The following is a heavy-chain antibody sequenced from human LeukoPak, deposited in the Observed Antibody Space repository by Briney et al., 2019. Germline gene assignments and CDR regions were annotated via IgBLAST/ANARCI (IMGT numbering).Heavy chain of an antibody. CDR1: GFTFSSYW. J-gene: IGHJ3*02. D-gene: IGHD5/OR15-5a*01. CDR3: ATVVSLGAFDI. Sequence: GGSLRLSCAASGFTFSSYWMSWVRQASGKGLEWVANIKQDGSEKYYVDSVKGRFTISRDNARNSLYLQMNSLRAEDTAVYYCATVVSLGAFDIWGQGTMVTVSS. V-gene: IGHV3-7*01. CDR2: IKQDGSEK.